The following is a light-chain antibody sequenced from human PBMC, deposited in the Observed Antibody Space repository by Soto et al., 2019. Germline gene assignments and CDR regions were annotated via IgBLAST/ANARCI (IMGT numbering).Light chain of an antibody. CDR2: RVS. CDR3: MQAVYWPFT. V-gene: IGKV2-30*01. Sequence: DIVLPRSPLLLPVTLGQPASISCTSSQSLVYSDGQTYLSWFQQRPGQSPRRLIYRVSNRDTGVQVRFSANGSGTDFTLTISRVEAEDVAVYFCMQAVYWPFTFGPGTKVDIK. CDR1: QSLVYSDGQTY. J-gene: IGKJ3*01.